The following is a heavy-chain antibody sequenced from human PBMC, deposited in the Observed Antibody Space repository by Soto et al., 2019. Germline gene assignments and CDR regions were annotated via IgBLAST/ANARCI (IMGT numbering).Heavy chain of an antibody. CDR2: IYYSGST. CDR3: AREGLGEGYYYGMDV. V-gene: IGHV4-59*01. Sequence: SETLSLTCTVSGGSISSYYWSWIRQPPGKGLEWIGYIYYSGSTNYNPSLKSRVTISVDTSKNQFSLKLSSVTAADTAVYYCAREGLGEGYYYGMDVWGQGTTVTVSS. J-gene: IGHJ6*02. CDR1: GGSISSYY. D-gene: IGHD3-16*01.